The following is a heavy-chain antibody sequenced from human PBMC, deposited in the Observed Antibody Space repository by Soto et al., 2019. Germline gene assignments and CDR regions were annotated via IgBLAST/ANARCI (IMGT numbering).Heavy chain of an antibody. D-gene: IGHD2-15*01. CDR3: ARRRRCSGGSCYWFDP. Sequence: GASVKVSCKASGYTFTSYDINWVRQATGQGLEWMGWMNPNSGNTGYAQKFQGRVTMTRNTSISTAYMELSSLRSEDTAVYYCARRRRCSGGSCYWFDPWGQGTLVTVSS. CDR1: GYTFTSYD. J-gene: IGHJ5*02. V-gene: IGHV1-8*01. CDR2: MNPNSGNT.